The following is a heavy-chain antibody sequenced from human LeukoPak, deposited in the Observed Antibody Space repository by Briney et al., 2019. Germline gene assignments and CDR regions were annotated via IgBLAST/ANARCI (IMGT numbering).Heavy chain of an antibody. V-gene: IGHV4-31*03. J-gene: IGHJ4*02. Sequence: SETLSLTCTVSGASFSSGDQYWNWIRQSPGKGLEWTGSIHPSGMLYNNPSLESRVTISIDTSKNQFSLNLNSVTAADTAVYFCSRGLDSRKLGYWGQGTLVTVSS. CDR2: IHPSGML. D-gene: IGHD3-22*01. CDR1: GASFSSGDQY. CDR3: SRGLDSRKLGY.